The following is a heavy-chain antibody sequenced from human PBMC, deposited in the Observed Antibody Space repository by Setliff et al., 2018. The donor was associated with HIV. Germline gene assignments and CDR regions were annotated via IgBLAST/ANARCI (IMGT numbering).Heavy chain of an antibody. CDR1: GFSFFNFA. D-gene: IGHD2-2*01. Sequence: GGSLRLSCATSGFSFFNFALNWVRQAPGKGLEWVSSISSSGSYIYYADSVKGRFTISRDDATKSLFLQMDSLRAEDTAVYYCARSRSTRDAFDIWGQGTMVTISS. CDR3: ARSRSTRDAFDI. CDR2: ISSSGSYI. V-gene: IGHV3-21*01. J-gene: IGHJ3*02.